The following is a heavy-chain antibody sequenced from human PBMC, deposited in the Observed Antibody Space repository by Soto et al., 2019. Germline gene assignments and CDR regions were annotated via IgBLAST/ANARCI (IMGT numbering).Heavy chain of an antibody. CDR1: GFTFSTYL. J-gene: IGHJ4*02. Sequence: GSLRLSCAASGFTFSTYLMSWVRQAPGKGLEWVANIKQDGSEKYYVDSVKGRFTISRDNAKNSLYLQMNSLRAEDTAVYYCAKTEQWLIAYFDYWGQGTLVTVSS. CDR2: IKQDGSEK. V-gene: IGHV3-7*03. D-gene: IGHD6-19*01. CDR3: AKTEQWLIAYFDY.